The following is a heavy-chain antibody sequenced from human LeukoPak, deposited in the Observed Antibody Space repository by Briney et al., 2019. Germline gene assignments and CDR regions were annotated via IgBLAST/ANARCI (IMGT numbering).Heavy chain of an antibody. CDR3: ARGQGRSGWYGLSSY. D-gene: IGHD6-19*01. CDR2: MNPNSGNT. CDR1: GYTFTSYD. V-gene: IGHV1-8*03. J-gene: IGHJ4*02. Sequence: ASVKVSCKASGYTFTSYDINWVRQATGQGLEWMGWMNPNSGNTGYAQKFQARVTITRNTSISTAYMELSSQRSEDTAVYYFARGQGRSGWYGLSSYWGQGTLVTVSS.